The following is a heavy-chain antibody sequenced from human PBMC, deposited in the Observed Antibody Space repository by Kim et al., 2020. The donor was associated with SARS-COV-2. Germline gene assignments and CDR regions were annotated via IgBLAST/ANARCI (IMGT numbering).Heavy chain of an antibody. J-gene: IGHJ4*02. Sequence: YGGSVKGRYTISRAKAKNSLYLQMNSLGAEDTAVYYCARAYSSGWAYFDYWGQGTMVTVSS. D-gene: IGHD6-19*01. CDR3: ARAYSSGWAYFDY. V-gene: IGHV3-11*06.